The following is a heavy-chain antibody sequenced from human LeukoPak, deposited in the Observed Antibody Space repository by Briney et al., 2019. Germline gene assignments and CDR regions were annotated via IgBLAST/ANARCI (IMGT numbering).Heavy chain of an antibody. CDR1: AFTFSSYT. J-gene: IGHJ4*02. Sequence: PGGSLRLSCAASAFTFSSYTFNWVRQAPGKGLEWVSSISGSSDRTFYADSVKGRFTISRDNSKNTLFLQMNTLRAEDTAVYYCVGFDYWGQGTLVTVSS. CDR2: ISGSSDRT. CDR3: VGFDY. V-gene: IGHV3-23*01.